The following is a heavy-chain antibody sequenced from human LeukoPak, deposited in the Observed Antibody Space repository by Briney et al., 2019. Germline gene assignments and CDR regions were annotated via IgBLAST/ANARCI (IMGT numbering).Heavy chain of an antibody. D-gene: IGHD4/OR15-4a*01. Sequence: SETLSLTCAVYGGSFSGYYWSWIRQPPGKGLGWIGEINHSGSTNYNPSLKSRVTISVDTSKNQFSLKLSSVTAADTAVYYCARGGLTMRTFDYWGQGTLVTVSS. J-gene: IGHJ4*02. CDR1: GGSFSGYY. CDR2: INHSGST. CDR3: ARGGLTMRTFDY. V-gene: IGHV4-34*01.